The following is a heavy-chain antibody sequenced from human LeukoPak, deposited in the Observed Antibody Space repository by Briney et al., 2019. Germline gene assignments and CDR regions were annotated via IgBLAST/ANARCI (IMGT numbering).Heavy chain of an antibody. V-gene: IGHV3-11*01. J-gene: IGHJ6*03. CDR2: ISSSGSTI. Sequence: GGSLRLSCAASGFTFSDYYMSWVRQAPGKGLEWVSYISSSGSTIYYADSVKGRFTISRDNAKNSLYLQMNSLRAEDTAVYYCARDWYGDYIGYMDVWGKGTTVTVSS. D-gene: IGHD4-17*01. CDR3: ARDWYGDYIGYMDV. CDR1: GFTFSDYY.